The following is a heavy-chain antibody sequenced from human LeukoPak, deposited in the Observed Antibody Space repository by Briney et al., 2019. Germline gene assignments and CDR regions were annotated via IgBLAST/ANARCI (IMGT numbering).Heavy chain of an antibody. CDR1: GGTFSSYA. D-gene: IGHD2-2*02. CDR2: IIPIFGTA. V-gene: IGHV1-69*05. J-gene: IGHJ4*02. CDR3: ARDIPSGPRWGIVVVPAAIGY. Sequence: VASVKVSCKASGGTFSSYAISWVRQAPGQGLEWMGGIIPIFGTANYAQKFQGRVTITTDESTSTAYMELSSLRSEDTAVYYCARDIPSGPRWGIVVVPAAIGYWGQGTLVTVSS.